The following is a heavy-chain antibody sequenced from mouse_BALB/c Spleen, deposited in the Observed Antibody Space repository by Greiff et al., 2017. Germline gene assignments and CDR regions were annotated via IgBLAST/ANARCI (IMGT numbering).Heavy chain of an antibody. J-gene: IGHJ4*01. D-gene: IGHD2-1*01. CDR3: ARWGNHAMDY. Sequence: EVQLQQTGPELVKPGASVKISCKASGYSFTDYIMLWVKQSHGKSLEWIGNINPYYGSTSYNLKFKGKATLTVDKSSSTAYMQLNSLTSEDSAVYYCARWGNHAMDYWGQGTSVTVSS. CDR1: GYSFTDYI. V-gene: IGHV1-39*01. CDR2: INPYYGST.